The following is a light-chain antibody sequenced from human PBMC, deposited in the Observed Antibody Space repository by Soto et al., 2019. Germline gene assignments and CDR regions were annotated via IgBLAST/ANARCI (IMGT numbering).Light chain of an antibody. CDR1: QGISSA. V-gene: IGKV1D-13*01. Sequence: AIQLTQSPSSLSSSVGYRVTITCRSSQGISSALAWYQQKPGKAPKLLIYDASSLESGVPSRFSGSGSGTDFTLTISSLQPEDFATYYCQQFNNYPQITFGQGTRLEI. CDR2: DAS. J-gene: IGKJ5*01. CDR3: QQFNNYPQIT.